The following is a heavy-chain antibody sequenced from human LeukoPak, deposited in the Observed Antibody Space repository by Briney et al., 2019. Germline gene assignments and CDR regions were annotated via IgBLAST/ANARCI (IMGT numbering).Heavy chain of an antibody. Sequence: SETLSLTCTVSGGSISNSFWSWIRQPAGKGLEWIGRIYTSGSTNYNPSLKSRVTISVGTSKNQFSLKLSSVTAADTAVYYCARVRGYGVFDYWGQGTLVTVSS. CDR2: IYTSGST. CDR1: GGSISNSF. J-gene: IGHJ4*02. D-gene: IGHD4-17*01. V-gene: IGHV4-4*07. CDR3: ARVRGYGVFDY.